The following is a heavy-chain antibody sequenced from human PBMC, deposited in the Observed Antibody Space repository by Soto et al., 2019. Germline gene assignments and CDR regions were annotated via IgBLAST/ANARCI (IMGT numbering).Heavy chain of an antibody. CDR3: ATSYYTGFDP. Sequence: QLQLVQSAAEVKKPGASVRVSCKAYGYPFIKYGISWIRQAPEQGLEWMGWIKVDSGYTNYAQKFQGRVTMTADTSSDTAFMELRSLRLDDTVVYFCATSYYTGFDPWGQGTLVSVSS. V-gene: IGHV1-18*04. J-gene: IGHJ5*02. D-gene: IGHD1-26*01. CDR1: GYPFIKYG. CDR2: IKVDSGYT.